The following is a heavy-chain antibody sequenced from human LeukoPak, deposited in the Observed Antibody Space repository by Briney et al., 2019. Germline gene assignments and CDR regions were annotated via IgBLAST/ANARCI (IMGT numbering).Heavy chain of an antibody. J-gene: IGHJ6*02. CDR3: AKDFGPDFGNYYYGMDV. V-gene: IGHV3-30*18. CDR1: GFTFSSYG. CDR2: ISYDGSNK. Sequence: GGSLRLSCAASGFTFSSYGMHWVRQAPGKGLEWVAVISYDGSNKYYADSVKGRFTISRDNSKNTLYLQMNSLRAEDTAVYYCAKDFGPDFGNYYYGMDVWGQGTTVTVSS. D-gene: IGHD3-10*01.